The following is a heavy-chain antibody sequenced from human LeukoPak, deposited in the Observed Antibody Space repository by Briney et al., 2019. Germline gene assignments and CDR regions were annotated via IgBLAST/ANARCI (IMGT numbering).Heavy chain of an antibody. CDR1: GGSISSYY. D-gene: IGHD3-22*01. CDR3: ARLPFSGYYDSSGYYPDAFDI. CDR2: IYTSGST. Sequence: SETLSLTCTVSGGSISSYYWSWIRQPAGKGLEWIGRIYTSGSTNYNPSLKSRVTMSVDTSKNQFSLKLSSVTAADTAVYYCARLPFSGYYDSSGYYPDAFDIWGQGTMVTVSS. V-gene: IGHV4-4*07. J-gene: IGHJ3*02.